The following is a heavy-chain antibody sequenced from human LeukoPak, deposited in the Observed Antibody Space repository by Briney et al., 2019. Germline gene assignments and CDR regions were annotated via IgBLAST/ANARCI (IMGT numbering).Heavy chain of an antibody. D-gene: IGHD1-26*01. CDR2: IKQDGSDK. CDR3: AREGATTHFDY. V-gene: IGHV3-7*01. J-gene: IGHJ4*02. Sequence: PGGSLRLSCAASGFTFSSYWMSWVRQAPGKGLEWVANIKQDGSDKYYVDSVKGRFTISRDNAKNSLYLQVNSLRAEDTAVYYCAREGATTHFDYWGQGTLVTVSS. CDR1: GFTFSSYW.